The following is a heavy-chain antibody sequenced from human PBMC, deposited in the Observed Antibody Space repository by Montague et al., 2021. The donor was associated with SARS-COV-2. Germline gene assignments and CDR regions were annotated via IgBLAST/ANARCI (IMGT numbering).Heavy chain of an antibody. CDR3: ARGGLHLLYRGHYFDY. J-gene: IGHJ4*02. Sequence: SETLSLTCTVYGGSSSGYYWNWIRQSPGRGLEWIGEINHRGTTNNNPSLKSRATISVDASKDQFSLKLTSVTAADAAVYYCARGGLHLLYRGHYFDYWGQGTLVTVSS. CDR2: INHRGTT. V-gene: IGHV4-34*04. D-gene: IGHD2-2*02. CDR1: GGSSSGYY.